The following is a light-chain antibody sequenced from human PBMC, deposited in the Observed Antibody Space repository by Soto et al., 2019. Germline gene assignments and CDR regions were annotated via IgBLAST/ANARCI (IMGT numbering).Light chain of an antibody. CDR2: GAS. J-gene: IGKJ4*01. CDR1: QTVNSKY. CDR3: QQYGSSPRP. V-gene: IGKV3-20*01. Sequence: IVLTQSPGTLSLSPGERAILSFRASQTVNSKYLAWYQQTPGQPPRLLIHGASIRTTGIPDRFSGSGFGTDLTLTISRLEPDDSAVYYCQQYGSSPRPFSGGTRLDIK.